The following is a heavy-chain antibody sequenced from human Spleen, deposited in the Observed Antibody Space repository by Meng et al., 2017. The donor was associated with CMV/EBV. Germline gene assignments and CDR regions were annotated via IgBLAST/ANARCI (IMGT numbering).Heavy chain of an antibody. V-gene: IGHV4-39*07. CDR2: IYYSGST. CDR3: ARIKIAAAGTCWFDP. Sequence: SETLSLTCTVSGGSISSSSYYWGWIRQPPGKGLEWIGSIYYSGSTYYNPSLKGRVTISVDTSKNQFSLKLSSVTAADTAVYYCARIKIAAAGTCWFDPWGQGTLVTVSS. CDR1: GGSISSSSYY. J-gene: IGHJ5*02. D-gene: IGHD6-13*01.